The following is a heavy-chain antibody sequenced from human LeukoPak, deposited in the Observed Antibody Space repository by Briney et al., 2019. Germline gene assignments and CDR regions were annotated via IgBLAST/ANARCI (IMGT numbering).Heavy chain of an antibody. CDR3: ARLPNIRWELLFDY. V-gene: IGHV4-59*08. D-gene: IGHD1-26*01. J-gene: IGHJ4*02. Sequence: SETLSLTCTVSGGSISSYYWSWIRQPPGKGLEWIGYIYYSGSTNYNPSLKSRVTISVDTSKNQFSLKLSSVTAADTAVYYCARLPNIRWELLFDYWGQGTLVTVPS. CDR1: GGSISSYY. CDR2: IYYSGST.